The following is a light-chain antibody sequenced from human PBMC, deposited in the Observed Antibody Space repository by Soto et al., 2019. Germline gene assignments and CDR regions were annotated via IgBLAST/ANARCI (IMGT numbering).Light chain of an antibody. CDR2: GNS. J-gene: IGLJ2*01. V-gene: IGLV1-40*01. Sequence: QSVLTQPPSLSGAPGQRVTISCTGSSSNIGAGYDVHWYQQLPGTAPKLLIYGNSNRPSGVPDRFSGSKSGTSASLAITGLQAEDEADYYCQSYDSSLRGSVFGGGTQLTVL. CDR3: QSYDSSLRGSV. CDR1: SSNIGAGYD.